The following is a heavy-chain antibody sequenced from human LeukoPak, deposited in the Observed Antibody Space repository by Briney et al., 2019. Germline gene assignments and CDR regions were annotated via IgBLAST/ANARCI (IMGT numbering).Heavy chain of an antibody. J-gene: IGHJ4*02. Sequence: GGSLRLSCAASGFTVSGNYMSWVRQAPGKGLEWVSVIYSGGSTYYADSVKGRFTISRDNSKNTLYLQMNSLRAEDTAVYYCARDLNYYDSSGYTFGDYWGQGTLVTVSS. CDR3: ARDLNYYDSSGYTFGDY. D-gene: IGHD3-22*01. CDR2: IYSGGST. V-gene: IGHV3-66*02. CDR1: GFTVSGNY.